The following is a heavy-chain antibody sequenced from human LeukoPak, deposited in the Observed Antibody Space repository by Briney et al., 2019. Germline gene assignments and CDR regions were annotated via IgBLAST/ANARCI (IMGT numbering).Heavy chain of an antibody. J-gene: IGHJ4*02. Sequence: GGSLRLSCAASGFTFSSYAMHWVRQAPGKGLEWVEVIWYDGSNKYYADSVKGRFNIYRDNSKNTLYLQMNSLRAEDTAVYYCARVYCSGGSCYSGMDYWGQGTLVTVSS. V-gene: IGHV3-33*01. D-gene: IGHD2-15*01. CDR2: IWYDGSNK. CDR1: GFTFSSYA. CDR3: ARVYCSGGSCYSGMDY.